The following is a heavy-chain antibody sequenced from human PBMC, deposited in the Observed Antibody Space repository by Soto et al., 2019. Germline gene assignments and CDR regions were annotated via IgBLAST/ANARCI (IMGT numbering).Heavy chain of an antibody. Sequence: SETLSLTCTVSGGSISSYYWSWVRQPPGKGLEWIGYIYHSGSTYYNPSLKSRVTISVDRSKNQFSLKLSSVTAADTAVYYCARGQVATITPYDYWGQGTLVTVSS. J-gene: IGHJ4*02. CDR1: GGSISSYY. CDR3: ARGQVATITPYDY. D-gene: IGHD5-12*01. V-gene: IGHV4-59*12. CDR2: IYHSGST.